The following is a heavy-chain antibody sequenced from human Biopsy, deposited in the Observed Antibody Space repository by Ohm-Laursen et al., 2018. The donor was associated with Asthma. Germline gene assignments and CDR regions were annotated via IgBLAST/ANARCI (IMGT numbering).Heavy chain of an antibody. V-gene: IGHV3-30*03. D-gene: IGHD3-3*01. CDR2: ISYDGSNK. Sequence: SLRLSCSASGFTFSSYDMHWVRQAPGKGLEWVAVISYDGSNKYYADSVKGRFTISRDNSKNTLYLQMNSLRAEDTAVYYCASQSSGPDFWSGYYYFDYWGQGTLVTVSS. J-gene: IGHJ4*02. CDR1: GFTFSSYD. CDR3: ASQSSGPDFWSGYYYFDY.